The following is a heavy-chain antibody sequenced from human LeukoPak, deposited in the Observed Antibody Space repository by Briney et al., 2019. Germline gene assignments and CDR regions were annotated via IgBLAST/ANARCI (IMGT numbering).Heavy chain of an antibody. J-gene: IGHJ4*02. CDR1: GFDFTNYW. CDR2: IYPRDSDT. V-gene: IGHV5-51*01. Sequence: GESLKISCKTFGFDFTNYWIGWVRQMPGKGLEYMGIIYPRDSDTRYSPAVQGQVTISADKPITTAYLQWSSLKASDTAMYYCVRRRGSSWKGGFDYWGQGTLVTVSS. D-gene: IGHD6-13*01. CDR3: VRRRGSSWKGGFDY.